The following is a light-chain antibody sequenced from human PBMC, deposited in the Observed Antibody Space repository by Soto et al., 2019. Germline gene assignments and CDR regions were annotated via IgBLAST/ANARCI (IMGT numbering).Light chain of an antibody. CDR3: HPGYTTLSWT. J-gene: IGKJ1*01. V-gene: IGKV1-39*01. CDR2: AGS. CDR1: HSISSY. Sequence: DVKMAHSASTVSAKIGDRVTITCRASHSISSYLNWYQQKPGKAPKLLIYAGSSLQSGVPSRFSGSGSGTDFTLTISSLQPEDFATDYCHPGYTTLSWTFGQGTKV.